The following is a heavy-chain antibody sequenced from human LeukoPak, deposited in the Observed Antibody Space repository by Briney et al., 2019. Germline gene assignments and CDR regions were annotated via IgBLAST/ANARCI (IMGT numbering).Heavy chain of an antibody. CDR2: ISGSGGST. CDR1: GFTFSSYA. D-gene: IGHD3-10*01. J-gene: IGHJ5*02. Sequence: GGSLRLSCAASGFTFSSYAMSWVRQAPGKGLEWVSAISGSGGSTYYADSVKGRFTISRDNSKNTVDLQMNSLRGEDTAVYYCVRGRGSYGWFDPWGQGTLVTVSS. CDR3: VRGRGSYGWFDP. V-gene: IGHV3-23*01.